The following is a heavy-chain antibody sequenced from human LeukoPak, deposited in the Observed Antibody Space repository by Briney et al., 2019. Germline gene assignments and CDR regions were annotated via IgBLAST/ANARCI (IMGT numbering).Heavy chain of an antibody. J-gene: IGHJ4*02. CDR2: IYYSGST. CDR1: GGSISSYY. Sequence: SETLSLTCTVSGGSISSYYWSWIRQPPGKGLEWIGYIYYSGSTNYNPSLKSRVTISVGTSKNQFSLKLSSVTAADTAMYFCARSRERICSNPPCYVDLQATWGQGTLVTV. D-gene: IGHD2-2*01. CDR3: ARSRERICSNPPCYVDLQAT. V-gene: IGHV4-59*08.